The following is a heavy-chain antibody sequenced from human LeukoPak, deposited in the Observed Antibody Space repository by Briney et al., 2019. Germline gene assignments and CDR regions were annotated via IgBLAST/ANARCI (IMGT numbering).Heavy chain of an antibody. D-gene: IGHD3-22*01. V-gene: IGHV3-7*01. CDR3: ANSPMILDGHY. J-gene: IGHJ4*01. CDR2: IKPDGTKK. CDR1: GFTFSTYW. Sequence: GGSLRLSCATSGFTFSTYWMTWVRQAPGKGLEWAANIKPDGTKKSYADFVEGRFTISRDNAKNSLYLQMRSLRAEDTAVYYCANSPMILDGHYWGHGTLVTVSS.